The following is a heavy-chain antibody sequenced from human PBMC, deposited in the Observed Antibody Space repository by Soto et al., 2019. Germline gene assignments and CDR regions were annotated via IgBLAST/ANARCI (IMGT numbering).Heavy chain of an antibody. V-gene: IGHV3-30-3*01. J-gene: IGHJ4*02. CDR1: GFTFSSYA. CDR2: ISYDGSNK. Sequence: QVQLVESGGGVVQPGRSLRLSCAASGFTFSSYAMHWVRQAPGKGLVWVAVISYDGSNKYYADSVKGRFTISRDNSKNTLYLQMNSLRAEDTAVYYCARDPSRGYSYGYLDYWGQGTLVTVSS. CDR3: ARDPSRGYSYGYLDY. D-gene: IGHD5-18*01.